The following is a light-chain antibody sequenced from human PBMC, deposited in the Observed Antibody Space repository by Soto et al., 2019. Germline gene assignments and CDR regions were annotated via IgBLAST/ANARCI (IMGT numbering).Light chain of an antibody. V-gene: IGLV2-11*01. CDR2: DVN. J-gene: IGLJ2*01. Sequence: QSALTQPRSVSGSPGQSVTFSCTGTSGDIGAYNYVSWYQFHPGKAPKMIIYDVNKRPSGVPDRFSGSKSGNTASLTISWLQAEDEADYYCSSYTRSSLRVIFGGGTKLTVL. CDR3: SSYTRSSLRVI. CDR1: SGDIGAYNY.